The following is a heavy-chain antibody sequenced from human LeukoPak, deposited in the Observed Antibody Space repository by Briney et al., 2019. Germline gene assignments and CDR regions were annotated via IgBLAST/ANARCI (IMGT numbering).Heavy chain of an antibody. CDR1: GFTVSSNY. CDR3: ARDLGYCSSTSCYTGEYYYYGMDV. Sequence: GGSLRLSCAASGFTVSSNYMSWVRQAPGKGLEWVSVIYSGGSTYYADSVKGRFTFSRDNSKNTLYLQMNSLRAEDTVVYYCARDLGYCSSTSCYTGEYYYYGMDVWGQGTTVTVSS. D-gene: IGHD2-2*02. CDR2: IYSGGST. V-gene: IGHV3-66*01. J-gene: IGHJ6*02.